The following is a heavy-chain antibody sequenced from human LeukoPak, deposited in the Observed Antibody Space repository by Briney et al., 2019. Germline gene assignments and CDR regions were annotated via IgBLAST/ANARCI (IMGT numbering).Heavy chain of an antibody. J-gene: IGHJ4*02. Sequence: GGSLRLSCAASGFTFSSYGMHWVRQAPGKGLEWVAVISYDGSNKYYADSVKGRFTISRDNSKNTLYLQMNSLRAEDTAVYYCARDREAVAGSYFDYWGQGTLVTVSS. CDR3: ARDREAVAGSYFDY. CDR1: GFTFSSYG. D-gene: IGHD6-19*01. V-gene: IGHV3-30*03. CDR2: ISYDGSNK.